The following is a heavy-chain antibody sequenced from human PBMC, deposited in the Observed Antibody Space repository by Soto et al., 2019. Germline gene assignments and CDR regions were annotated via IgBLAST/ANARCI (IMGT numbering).Heavy chain of an antibody. Sequence: SVKVSCKASGGTFSSYAISWVRQAPGQGLEWMGGIIPIFGTANYAQKFQGRVTITADESTSTAYMELSSLRSEDTAVYYCARDLRGGSYHYYFDYWGQGTLVTVAS. J-gene: IGHJ4*02. CDR3: ARDLRGGSYHYYFDY. D-gene: IGHD3-16*02. V-gene: IGHV1-69*13. CDR2: IIPIFGTA. CDR1: GGTFSSYA.